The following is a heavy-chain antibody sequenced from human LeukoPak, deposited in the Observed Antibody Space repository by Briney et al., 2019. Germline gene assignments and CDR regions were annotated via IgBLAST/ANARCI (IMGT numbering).Heavy chain of an antibody. CDR2: INAGDGNT. J-gene: IGHJ4*02. CDR3: ARGRSYYYDSSGFSDF. Sequence: ASVKVSCKASGYTFINFAINWGRQAPGQRPEWMGWINAGDGNTKYSQKFQGRVTITRDTSASTAYMELSGLTSEDTAVYYCARGRSYYYDSSGFSDFWGPGTLATVSS. CDR1: GYTFINFA. D-gene: IGHD3-22*01. V-gene: IGHV1-3*01.